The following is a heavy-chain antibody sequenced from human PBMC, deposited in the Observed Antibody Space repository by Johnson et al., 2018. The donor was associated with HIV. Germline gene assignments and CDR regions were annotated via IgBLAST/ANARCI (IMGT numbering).Heavy chain of an antibody. Sequence: MLLVESGGGLVQPGGSLRLSCAASGFTFSNYAMNWVRQAPGKGLEWVGFIRSKAYGGTTEYAASVKGRFTIPRDDSKSIAYLQMNSLKTEDTAVYYCAREGPSERAGFDIWGQGTMVTVSS. CDR3: AREGPSERAGFDI. CDR1: GFTFSNYA. J-gene: IGHJ3*02. CDR2: IRSKAYGGTT. V-gene: IGHV3-49*04.